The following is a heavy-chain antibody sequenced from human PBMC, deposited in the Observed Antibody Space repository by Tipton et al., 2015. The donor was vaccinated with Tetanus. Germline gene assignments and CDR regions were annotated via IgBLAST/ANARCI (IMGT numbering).Heavy chain of an antibody. V-gene: IGHV4-30-2*01. D-gene: IGHD2-15*01. CDR3: ARGHLRGIVVAVFDY. CDR1: GDSVSGYY. CDR2: VYHTGST. Sequence: TLSLTCTVSGDSVSGYYWNWIRQPPGKGLEWIGYVYHTGSTCYKPSLKSRVTMSVDRSMNQFSLNLNSVTAADTAVYYCARGHLRGIVVAVFDYWGQGTLVSVSS. J-gene: IGHJ4*02.